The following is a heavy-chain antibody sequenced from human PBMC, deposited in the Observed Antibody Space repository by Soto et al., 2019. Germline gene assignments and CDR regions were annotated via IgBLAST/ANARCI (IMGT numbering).Heavy chain of an antibody. CDR3: ARDVKAAGAENPLDY. CDR2: ISYDGSNK. Sequence: GGSLRLSCAASGFTFSSYAMHWVRQAPGKGLEWVAVISYDGSNKYYADSVKGRFTISRDNSKNTLYLQMNSLRAEDTAVYYCARDVKAAGAENPLDYWGQGTLVTVSS. V-gene: IGHV3-30-3*01. J-gene: IGHJ4*02. D-gene: IGHD6-13*01. CDR1: GFTFSSYA.